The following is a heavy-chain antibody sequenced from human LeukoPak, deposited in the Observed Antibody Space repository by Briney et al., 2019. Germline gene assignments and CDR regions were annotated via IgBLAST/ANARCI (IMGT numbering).Heavy chain of an antibody. CDR3: ARDGTVRYFDWLLHTYNWFDP. CDR1: GFTFSSYW. CDR2: INSDGSST. V-gene: IGHV3-74*01. J-gene: IGHJ5*02. Sequence: HTGGSLRLSCAASGFTFSSYWMHWVRQAPGKGLVWVSRINSDGSSTRYADSVKGRFTISRDNAKNTLYLQMNSLRAEDTAVYYCARDGTVRYFDWLLHTYNWFDPWGQGTLVTVSS. D-gene: IGHD3-9*01.